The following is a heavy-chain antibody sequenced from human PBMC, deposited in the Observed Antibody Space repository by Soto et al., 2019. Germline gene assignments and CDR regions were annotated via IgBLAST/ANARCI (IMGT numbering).Heavy chain of an antibody. J-gene: IGHJ3*02. CDR1: GFTFSSYS. CDR3: ARPYVNAFDI. Sequence: GGSLRLSCAASGFTFSSYSMNWVRQAPGKGLEWVSYISSSSSTIYYADSVKGRFTISRDNAKNPLYLQMNSLRDEDTAVYYCARPYVNAFDIWGQGTMVTVSS. D-gene: IGHD3-16*01. V-gene: IGHV3-48*02. CDR2: ISSSSSTI.